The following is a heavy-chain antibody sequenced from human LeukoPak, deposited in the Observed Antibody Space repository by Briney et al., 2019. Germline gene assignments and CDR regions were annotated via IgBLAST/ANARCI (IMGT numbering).Heavy chain of an antibody. CDR1: GDPIGSSNNY. D-gene: IGHD2-2*01. J-gene: IGHJ4*02. Sequence: PETLSLTCTVSGDPIGSSNNYWAWVRQPPGKGLEWLGSIFYSGSTYYNPSLKSRVTISVDTSKNQFSLNLYSVTAADTATYYCARRGITYAYWGQGTLVTVSS. CDR2: IFYSGST. V-gene: IGHV4-39*01. CDR3: ARRGITYAY.